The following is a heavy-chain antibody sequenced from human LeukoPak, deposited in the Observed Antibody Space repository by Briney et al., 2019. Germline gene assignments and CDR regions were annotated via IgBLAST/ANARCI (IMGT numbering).Heavy chain of an antibody. J-gene: IGHJ5*02. D-gene: IGHD2-2*02. CDR3: ARVLDCSSTSCYTEVYNWFDP. CDR1: GYTFTSYG. V-gene: IGHV1-18*01. CDR2: ISAYNGNT. Sequence: ASVKVSCKASGYTFTSYGISRVRQAPGQGLEWMGWISAYNGNTNYAQKLQGRVTMTTDTSTSTAYMELRSLRSDDTAVYYCARVLDCSSTSCYTEVYNWFDPWGQGTLVTVSS.